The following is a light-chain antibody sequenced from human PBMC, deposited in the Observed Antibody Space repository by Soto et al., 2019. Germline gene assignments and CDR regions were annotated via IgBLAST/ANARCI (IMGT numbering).Light chain of an antibody. CDR3: QHYGRSPPSWT. CDR1: QTVSSNY. CDR2: DAS. V-gene: IGKV3-20*01. Sequence: EIVLTQSPGTLSLSAGERATLSCRASQTVSSNYLAWYQQKPGQPPRLLIADASSRATGIPDRFIGSGSGTDFTLTISSLEPEDFAVYYCQHYGRSPPSWTFGQGTKVDIK. J-gene: IGKJ1*01.